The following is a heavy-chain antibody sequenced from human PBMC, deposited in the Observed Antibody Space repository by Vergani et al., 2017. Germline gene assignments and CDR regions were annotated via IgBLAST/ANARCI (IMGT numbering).Heavy chain of an antibody. CDR1: GYTFTDHY. D-gene: IGHD4-17*01. CDR3: ATPQTATTGDMEV. CDR2: VDPEDGET. J-gene: IGHJ6*02. Sequence: EVQLVQSGAEVKKPGATMKISCKVSGYTFTDHYMHWVKQAPGKGLEWMGLVDPEDGETIYAEKFKGRVTIAADTSTDTAHLGLSSLRSEDTAVYYCATPQTATTGDMEVWGQGTTVIVSS. V-gene: IGHV1-69-2*01.